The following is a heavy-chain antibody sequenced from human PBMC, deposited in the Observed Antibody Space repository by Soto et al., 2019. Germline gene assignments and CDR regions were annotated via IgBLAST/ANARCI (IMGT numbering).Heavy chain of an antibody. CDR3: ARGVVAATHLDY. V-gene: IGHV3-48*03. Sequence: EVQLVESGGGLVQPGGSLRLSCAASGFTFSSYEMNWVRQAPGKGLEWVSYISSSSSYIYYADSVKGRFTISRDNAKNSLYLQMNSLRAEDTAVYYCARGVVAATHLDYWGQGTLVTVSS. CDR1: GFTFSSYE. D-gene: IGHD2-15*01. J-gene: IGHJ4*02. CDR2: ISSSSSYI.